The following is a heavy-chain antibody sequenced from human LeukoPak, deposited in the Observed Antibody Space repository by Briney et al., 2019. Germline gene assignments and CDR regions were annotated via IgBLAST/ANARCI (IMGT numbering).Heavy chain of an antibody. CDR3: ASSYYDFWSGYSLSYYFDY. Sequence: GRSLRLSCAASGFTFSSYEMDWVRQAPGKGLEWVSYISSSGSTIYYADSVKGRFTISRDNAKNSLYLQINSLRAEDTAVHYCASSYYDFWSGYSLSYYFDYWGQGTLVTVSS. J-gene: IGHJ4*02. CDR2: ISSSGSTI. CDR1: GFTFSSYE. V-gene: IGHV3-48*03. D-gene: IGHD3-3*01.